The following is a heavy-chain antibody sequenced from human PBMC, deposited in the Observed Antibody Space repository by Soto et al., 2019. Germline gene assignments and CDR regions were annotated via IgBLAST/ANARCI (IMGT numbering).Heavy chain of an antibody. D-gene: IGHD2-21*01. CDR3: SPCGASGSPLDY. V-gene: IGHV3-15*01. CDR2: IKSKTDGGTT. CDR1: GLTFSNAW. Sequence: GGSLRLSCAASGLTFSNAWMSWVRKAPGKGLEWVGRIKSKTDGGTTDYAAPVKGIFTITRDDSKNTLNLRMNILNTDVTSVYYCSPCGASGSPLDYWGQGTLVTVSS. J-gene: IGHJ4*02.